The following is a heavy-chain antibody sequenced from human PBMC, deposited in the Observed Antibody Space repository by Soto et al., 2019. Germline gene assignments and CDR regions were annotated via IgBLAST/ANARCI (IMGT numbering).Heavy chain of an antibody. CDR3: AKDDYYDIRDGYYGMDV. CDR1: GFTFSSYG. D-gene: IGHD3-22*01. V-gene: IGHV3-30*18. Sequence: QVQLVESGGGVVQPGRSLRLSCAASGFTFSSYGMHWVRQAPGRGLEWVAVISYDGSNKYYADSVKGRFTISRDNSKNTLYLQMNSLRAEDTAVYYCAKDDYYDIRDGYYGMDVWGQGTTVTVSS. CDR2: ISYDGSNK. J-gene: IGHJ6*02.